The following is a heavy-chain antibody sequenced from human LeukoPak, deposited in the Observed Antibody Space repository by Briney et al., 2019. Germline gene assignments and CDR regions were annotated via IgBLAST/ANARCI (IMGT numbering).Heavy chain of an antibody. CDR2: IYYNGNT. V-gene: IGHV4-59*01. Sequence: SETLSLTCTVSGGSISTYYWSWIRQPPGKGLQWIGYIYYNGNTNYSPSLKSRVTMSIRTSRNQFSLELSSVTAEDTAVYYCARDPIKYYYGSGSLLNAFDIWGQGTMVTVSS. CDR3: ARDPIKYYYGSGSLLNAFDI. J-gene: IGHJ3*02. D-gene: IGHD3-10*01. CDR1: GGSISTYY.